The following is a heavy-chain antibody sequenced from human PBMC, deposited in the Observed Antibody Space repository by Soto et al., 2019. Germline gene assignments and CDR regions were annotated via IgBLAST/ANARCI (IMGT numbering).Heavy chain of an antibody. J-gene: IGHJ6*02. V-gene: IGHV2-70*11. Sequence: SRPNREKTRHMQRLTVTFSGFSLSNNRMCVSWIRQPPGKALEWLARIDWDDDKYYSTSLKTRLTISKDTSKNQVVLTMTNMDPVDTATYYCARTGFCGTRPYYYYGMDVWGQGTTVTVSS. CDR2: IDWDDDK. CDR3: ARTGFCGTRPYYYYGMDV. CDR1: GFSLSNNRMC. D-gene: IGHD2-15*01.